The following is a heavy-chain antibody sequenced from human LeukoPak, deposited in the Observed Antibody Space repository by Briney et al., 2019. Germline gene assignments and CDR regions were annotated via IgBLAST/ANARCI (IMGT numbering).Heavy chain of an antibody. Sequence: GGSLRLSCAASGFTFSTYSMNWVRQAPGKGLQWVSSITSPVGRIYYADSLKGRITISRDNARSSLYLQMNSLRAEDTAVYYCATDGRSSGWYGFDYWGLGTLVTVSS. J-gene: IGHJ4*02. V-gene: IGHV3-21*01. CDR1: GFTFSTYS. CDR3: ATDGRSSGWYGFDY. CDR2: ITSPVGRI. D-gene: IGHD6-19*01.